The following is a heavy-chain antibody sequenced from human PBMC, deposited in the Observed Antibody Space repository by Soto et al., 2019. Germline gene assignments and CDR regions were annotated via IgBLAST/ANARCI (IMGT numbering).Heavy chain of an antibody. V-gene: IGHV1-18*01. CDR1: GYTFTSYG. D-gene: IGHD2-15*01. J-gene: IGHJ6*02. CDR3: ASAPADGFCSGGSCYPYYYYYYGMDV. CDR2: VSAYNGNT. Sequence: GASVKVSCKASGYTFTSYGISWVRQAPGQGLEWMGWVSAYNGNTNYAQKLQGRVTMTTDTSTSTAYMELRSLRSDDTAVYYCASAPADGFCSGGSCYPYYYYYYGMDVWGQGTTVTSP.